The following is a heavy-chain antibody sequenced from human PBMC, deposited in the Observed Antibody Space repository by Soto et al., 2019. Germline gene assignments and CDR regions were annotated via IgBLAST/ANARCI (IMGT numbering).Heavy chain of an antibody. D-gene: IGHD3-22*01. CDR1: GDSFSNHY. Sequence: XETLSLTCTISGDSFSNHYWTWIRQSPGKGLGWIGYIFHSGITDYNPSVKSRVTISIDKSRNLFSLNLTSVTAADTAVYYCARDRYFYDSRGYYRTLDSWGQGTLVTVSS. CDR3: ARDRYFYDSRGYYRTLDS. J-gene: IGHJ5*01. V-gene: IGHV4-59*11. CDR2: IFHSGIT.